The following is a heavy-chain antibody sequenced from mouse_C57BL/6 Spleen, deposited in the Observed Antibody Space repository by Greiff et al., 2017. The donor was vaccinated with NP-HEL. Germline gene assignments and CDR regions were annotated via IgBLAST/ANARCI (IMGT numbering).Heavy chain of an antibody. D-gene: IGHD4-1*01. CDR2: INPSSGYT. Sequence: VQLQQSGAELARPGASVKMSCKASGYTFTSYTMHWVKQRPGQGLEWIGYINPSSGYTKYNQTFKDKATLTADKSSSTAYMQLSSLTSEDSAVYYCARWDGSPAGYAMDYWGQGTSVTVSS. CDR1: GYTFTSYT. CDR3: ARWDGSPAGYAMDY. V-gene: IGHV1-4*01. J-gene: IGHJ4*01.